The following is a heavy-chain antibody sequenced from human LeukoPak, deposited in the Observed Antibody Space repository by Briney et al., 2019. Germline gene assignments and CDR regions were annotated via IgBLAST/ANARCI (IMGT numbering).Heavy chain of an antibody. CDR3: ARDPLAYCGGDCLYYFDY. D-gene: IGHD2-21*02. J-gene: IGHJ4*02. CDR2: ISYDGSNK. CDR1: GFTFSSYA. V-gene: IGHV3-30-3*01. Sequence: PGGSLRLSCAASGFTFSSYAMHWVRQAPGKGLEWVAVISYDGSNKYYADSVKGRFTISRDNSKNTLYLQMNSLRAEDTAVYYCARDPLAYCGGDCLYYFDYWGQGTLVTVSS.